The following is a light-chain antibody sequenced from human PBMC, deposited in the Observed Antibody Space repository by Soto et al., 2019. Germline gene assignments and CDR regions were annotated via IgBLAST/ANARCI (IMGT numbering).Light chain of an antibody. V-gene: IGLV2-14*03. CDR1: SSDIGIYNF. J-gene: IGLJ2*01. CDR2: DVT. Sequence: QSALTQPASVSASPGQSITISCTGTSSDIGIYNFVSWYQQHPGKAPKLLVYDVTNRPSGVSNRFSGSKSGSTASLTISGLQAEDEADYYSTSYTNTNTLVFGGGTKLTVL. CDR3: TSYTNTNTLV.